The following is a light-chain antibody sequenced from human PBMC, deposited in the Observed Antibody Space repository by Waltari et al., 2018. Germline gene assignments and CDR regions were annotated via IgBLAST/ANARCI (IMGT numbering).Light chain of an antibody. CDR3: SSYTSSSTLV. J-gene: IGLJ2*01. V-gene: IGLV2-14*03. CDR1: SSDVGGYNY. Sequence: QSALTQPASVSGSPGQSITIFCTGTSSDVGGYNYVSWYQQHPGKAPKPVIYDVSYWPSGVSNRFSGSKSGNTASLTISGLQAEDEADYYCSSYTSSSTLVFGGGTKLTVL. CDR2: DVS.